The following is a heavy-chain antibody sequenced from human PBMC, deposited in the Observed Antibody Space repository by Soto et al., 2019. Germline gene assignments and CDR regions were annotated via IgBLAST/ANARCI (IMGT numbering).Heavy chain of an antibody. V-gene: IGHV3-11*01. CDR2: ISSSGSTI. Sequence: GRSLTLSCAPSGFTFSDYYMSWLRQAPGKGLEWVSYISSSGSTIYYADSVKGRFTISRDNAKNSLYLQMNSVRAGDTAVYYCARDRITMTVPYFDYWGQGTLVTVSS. CDR3: ARDRITMTVPYFDY. CDR1: GFTFSDYY. D-gene: IGHD3-22*01. J-gene: IGHJ4*02.